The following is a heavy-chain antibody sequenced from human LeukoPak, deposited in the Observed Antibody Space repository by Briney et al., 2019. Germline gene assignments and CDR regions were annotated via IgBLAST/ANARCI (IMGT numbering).Heavy chain of an antibody. J-gene: IGHJ4*02. D-gene: IGHD3-10*01. CDR1: SDSIINYY. Sequence: SETLSLTCTVSSDSIINYYWRCLRQSPGKGLEWSGYIYYSGSTKYNPSLKSRVTISLDTSKNQFSLKLSSVTAADTAVYYCARHRGSGSPYFDYWGQGTLVTVSS. CDR3: ARHRGSGSPYFDY. CDR2: IYYSGST. V-gene: IGHV4-59*08.